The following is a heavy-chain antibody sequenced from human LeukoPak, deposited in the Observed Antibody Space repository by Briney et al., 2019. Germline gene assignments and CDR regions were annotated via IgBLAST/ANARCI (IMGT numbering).Heavy chain of an antibody. CDR1: RFTLSDYG. CDR2: TWYYGSKA. J-gene: IGHJ6*02. Sequence: GGSLRLSCEASRFTLSDYGIHWVRQTPDKELAWVALTWYYGSKAYYADSVKGRFTVSRDNSKNSLYLQMDSLRAGDTAVYYCARGTRAYYTVMDVWGQGTMVTVSS. CDR3: ARGTRAYYTVMDV. V-gene: IGHV3-33*01. D-gene: IGHD2-2*02.